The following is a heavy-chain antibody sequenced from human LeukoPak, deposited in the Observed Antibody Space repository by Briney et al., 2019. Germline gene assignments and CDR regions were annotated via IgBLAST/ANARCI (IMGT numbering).Heavy chain of an antibody. CDR1: GGSISSSDYY. CDR2: IYYSGTT. D-gene: IGHD3-16*01. J-gene: IGHJ4*02. CDR3: ARQPIREYAYGNVDS. V-gene: IGHV4-39*01. Sequence: SETLSLACTVSGGSISSSDYYWGWIRQSPGKGLEWIATIYYSGTTYYNPSLKSRVTISADTSRNQFSLELTSVTAADTALYFCARQPIREYAYGNVDSWGQGTLVTAST.